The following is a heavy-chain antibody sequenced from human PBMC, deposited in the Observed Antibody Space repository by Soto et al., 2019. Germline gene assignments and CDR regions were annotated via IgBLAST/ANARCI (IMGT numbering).Heavy chain of an antibody. CDR1: GFTFSSYA. D-gene: IGHD1-26*01. CDR3: AKVGGGGSYGPGAFDI. Sequence: EVQLLESGGGLVQPGGSLRLSCAASGFTFSSYAMSWVRQAPGKGLEWVSAISGSGGSTYYADSVKGRFTISRDNSKNTLYLQMNSLRAEDTAVYYCAKVGGGGSYGPGAFDIWGQGTIVTVSS. J-gene: IGHJ3*02. CDR2: ISGSGGST. V-gene: IGHV3-23*01.